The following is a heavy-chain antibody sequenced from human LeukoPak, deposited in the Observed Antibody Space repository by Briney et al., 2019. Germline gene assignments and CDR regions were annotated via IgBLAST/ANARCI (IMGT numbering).Heavy chain of an antibody. CDR3: AREGKVTIFGVVMTDAFDI. J-gene: IGHJ3*02. CDR1: GFTFSDYY. Sequence: GGSLRLSCAASGFTFSDYYMSWIRQAPGKGLEWVANIKQDGSEKYYVDSVKGRFTISRDNAKNSLYLQMNSLRAEDTAVYYCAREGKVTIFGVVMTDAFDIWGQGTMVTVSS. V-gene: IGHV3-7*01. D-gene: IGHD3-3*01. CDR2: IKQDGSEK.